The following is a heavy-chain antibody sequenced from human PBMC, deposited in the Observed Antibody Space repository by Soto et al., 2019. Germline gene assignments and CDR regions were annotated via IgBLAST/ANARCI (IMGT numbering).Heavy chain of an antibody. Sequence: ASVKVSCKASGYTFTSYYMHWVRQAPGQGLEWMGIINPSGGSTSYAQKFQGRVTMTRDTSTSTVYMELSSLRSEDTAVYYCARTALGWPRRNNWFDPWGQGTLVTVSS. CDR2: INPSGGST. J-gene: IGHJ5*02. V-gene: IGHV1-46*01. CDR1: GYTFTSYY. CDR3: ARTALGWPRRNNWFDP.